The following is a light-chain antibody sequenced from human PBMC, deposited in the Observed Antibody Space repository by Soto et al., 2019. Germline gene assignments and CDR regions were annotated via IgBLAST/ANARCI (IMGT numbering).Light chain of an antibody. CDR3: QQYGNSPPIT. V-gene: IGKV3-20*01. CDR1: QSLSMNY. J-gene: IGKJ5*01. Sequence: ENVLTQSPGTLSLSPGQRATLSCRASQSLSMNYLAWYQQKPGQAPRLLIYDASSRATDIPDRFSGSGSGTDFTLTISRLEPEDFAVYYCQQYGNSPPITFGHGTRLEIK. CDR2: DAS.